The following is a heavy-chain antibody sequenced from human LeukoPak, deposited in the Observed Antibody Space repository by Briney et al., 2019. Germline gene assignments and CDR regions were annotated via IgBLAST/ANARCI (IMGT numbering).Heavy chain of an antibody. CDR1: GGSISSYY. CDR3: ARETKGSNYLYYYMDV. D-gene: IGHD3-10*01. J-gene: IGHJ6*03. CDR2: IYDSGST. Sequence: SETLSLTCTVSGGSISSYYWSWIRQPPGKGLEWIGYIYDSGSTNYNPSLKSRVTISVDTSKNQFSLKVSSVTAADTAVYYCARETKGSNYLYYYMDVWGKGTTVTVSS. V-gene: IGHV4-59*01.